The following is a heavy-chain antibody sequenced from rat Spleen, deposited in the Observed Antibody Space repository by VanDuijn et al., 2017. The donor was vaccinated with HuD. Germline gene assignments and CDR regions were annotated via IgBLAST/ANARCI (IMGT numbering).Heavy chain of an antibody. Sequence: QVQLKESGPGLVQPSQTLSLTCTVSGFSLTSYNVHWVRQPTGKGLEWMGVIWTGGSTDYNSALKSRLSISRDTSKSQVFLKMNSLQPEDTGTYYCAGSGYSRHRYWFTYWGQGTLVTVSS. CDR1: GFSLTSYN. J-gene: IGHJ3*01. CDR2: IWTGGST. CDR3: AGSGYSRHRYWFTY. D-gene: IGHD1-2*01. V-gene: IGHV2-30*01.